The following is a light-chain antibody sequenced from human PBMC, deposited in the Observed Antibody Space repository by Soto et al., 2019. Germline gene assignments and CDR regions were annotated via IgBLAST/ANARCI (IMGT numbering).Light chain of an antibody. CDR1: SSNIGSNT. CDR2: SNN. V-gene: IGLV1-44*01. CDR3: AAWDDSLNGYV. Sequence: QSALTQPASASGTPGQRVTISCSGSSSNIGSNTVNWYQQLPGTAPKLLIYSNNQRPSGVPDRFSGSKSGTSASLAISGLQSEDEADYYCAAWDDSLNGYVFGTGTKVTVL. J-gene: IGLJ1*01.